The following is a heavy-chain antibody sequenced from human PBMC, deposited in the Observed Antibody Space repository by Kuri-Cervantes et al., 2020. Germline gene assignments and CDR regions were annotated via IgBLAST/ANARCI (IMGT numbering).Heavy chain of an antibody. CDR1: GGSFSGYY. D-gene: IGHD6-6*01. V-gene: IGHV4-34*11. Sequence: SETLSLTCTVYGGSFSGYYWSWIRQPPGKGLGWVGHSYYSGTNNYNPSLTSRVTISLATSKNHFSLTLTSGTAAAAAMYFCVRDSASRPSVFDMWGQGTMVTVSS. CDR3: VRDSASRPSVFDM. CDR2: SYYSGTN. J-gene: IGHJ3*02.